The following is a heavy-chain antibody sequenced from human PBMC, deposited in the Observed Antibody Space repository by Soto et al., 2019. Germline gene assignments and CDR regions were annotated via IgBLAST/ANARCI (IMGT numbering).Heavy chain of an antibody. V-gene: IGHV3-73*01. CDR2: IRSKANSYAT. CDR1: GFTFSGSA. D-gene: IGHD1-26*01. J-gene: IGHJ4*02. Sequence: GGSLRLSCAASGFTFSGSAMHWVRQASGKGLEWVGRIRSKANSYATAYAASVKGRFTISRDDSKNTAYLQMNSLKTEDTAVYYCTRLWEQFYYFDYWGQGTLVTVSS. CDR3: TRLWEQFYYFDY.